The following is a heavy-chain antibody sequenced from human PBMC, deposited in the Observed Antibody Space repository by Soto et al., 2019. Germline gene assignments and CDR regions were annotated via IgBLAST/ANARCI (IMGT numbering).Heavy chain of an antibody. CDR1: GFTFSSYS. J-gene: IGHJ4*02. V-gene: IGHV3-21*01. CDR3: ARDPVMARYCSSTSCYD. CDR2: ISSSSSYI. D-gene: IGHD2-2*01. Sequence: GGSLRLSCAASGFTFSSYSMNWVRQAPGKGLEWVSSISSSSSYIYYADSVKGRFTISRDNAKNSLYLQMNSLRAEDTAVYYCARDPVMARYCSSTSCYDWGQGTLVTVSS.